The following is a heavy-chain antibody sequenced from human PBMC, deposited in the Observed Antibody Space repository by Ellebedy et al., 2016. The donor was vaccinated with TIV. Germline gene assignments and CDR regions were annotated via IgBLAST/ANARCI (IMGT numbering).Heavy chain of an antibody. D-gene: IGHD6-13*01. J-gene: IGHJ4*02. Sequence: PGGSLRLSCKASGYSFSDYWISWVRQMPGKGLEWMGRIDPIDSSSNYSPSFRGHVTISIDKSFNTAYLQWSSLRASDTAMYYCAKQGPMSSTSIIFDSWGQGTLVTVSS. CDR1: GYSFSDYW. V-gene: IGHV5-10-1*01. CDR2: IDPIDSSS. CDR3: AKQGPMSSTSIIFDS.